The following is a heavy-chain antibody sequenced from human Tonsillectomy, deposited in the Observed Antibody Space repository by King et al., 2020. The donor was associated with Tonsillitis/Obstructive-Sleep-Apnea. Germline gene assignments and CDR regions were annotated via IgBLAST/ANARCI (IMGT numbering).Heavy chain of an antibody. V-gene: IGHV3-11*06. CDR3: ARDLRSTGRGGSFDY. CDR1: GFNFFSDYY. Sequence: VQLVESGGGLVKPGGSLRLSCAASGFNFFSDYYMSWIRQAPGERLEWVSYISGSGTYTNYADSVKGRLTISRDNAKKSLYLQMNSLRAEDTAVYYCARDLRSTGRGGSFDYWGQGTLVTVSS. J-gene: IGHJ4*02. CDR2: ISGSGTYT. D-gene: IGHD6-19*01.